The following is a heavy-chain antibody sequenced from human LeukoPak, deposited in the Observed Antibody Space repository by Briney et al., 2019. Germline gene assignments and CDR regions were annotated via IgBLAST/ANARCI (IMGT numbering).Heavy chain of an antibody. CDR3: ARHVYCSSTSCYRRDFDY. J-gene: IGHJ4*02. CDR2: IYYSGST. D-gene: IGHD2-2*02. CDR1: GYSISSGYY. V-gene: IGHV4-38-2*02. Sequence: SETLSLTCTVSGYSISSGYYWGWIRQPPGKGLEWIGSIYYSGSTYYNPSLKSRVTISVDTSKNQFSLKLSSVTAADTAVYYCARHVYCSSTSCYRRDFDYWGQGTLVTVSS.